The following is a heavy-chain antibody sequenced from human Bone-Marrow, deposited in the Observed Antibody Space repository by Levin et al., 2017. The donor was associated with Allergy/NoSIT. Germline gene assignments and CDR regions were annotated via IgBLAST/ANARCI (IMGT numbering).Heavy chain of an antibody. CDR1: GYTFTSYA. J-gene: IGHJ4*02. V-gene: IGHV1-3*01. Sequence: ASVKVSCKASGYTFTSYAMHWVRQAPGQRLEWMGGINAGNGNTKYSQKFQGRVTITRDTSASTAYLELSSLRSEDTAVYYCAIEGGGYDSSGYYLRGGVDYLGQGTLVTVSS. CDR2: INAGNGNT. CDR3: AIEGGGYDSSGYYLRGGVDY. D-gene: IGHD3-22*01.